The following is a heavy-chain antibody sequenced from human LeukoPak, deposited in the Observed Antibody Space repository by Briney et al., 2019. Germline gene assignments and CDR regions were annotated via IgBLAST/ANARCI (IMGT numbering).Heavy chain of an antibody. CDR2: IRYDGSNK. D-gene: IGHD4-11*01. CDR1: GFTFSSYG. J-gene: IGHJ4*02. V-gene: IGHV3-30*02. Sequence: GGSLRLSCAASGFTFSSYGMHWVRQAPGKGLEWVAFIRYDGSNKYYADSVKGRFTISRDNSKNTLYLQMNSLRVEDTAVYYCARPAGYSNSDNLDYWGQGTLVTVSS. CDR3: ARPAGYSNSDNLDY.